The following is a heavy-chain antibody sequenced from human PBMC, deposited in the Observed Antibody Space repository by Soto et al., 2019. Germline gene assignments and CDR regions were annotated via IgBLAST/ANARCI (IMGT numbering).Heavy chain of an antibody. CDR3: TSVGYCSGGSCYH. Sequence: GGSLRLTCAASGFTFSNAWMNWVRQAPGKGLEWVGRIKSKTDGGTTDYAAPVKGRFTISRDASKNTLYLQMNSLKTEDTAVYYCTSVGYCSGGSCYHWGQGTLVTVSS. D-gene: IGHD2-15*01. CDR2: IKSKTDGGTT. V-gene: IGHV3-15*07. J-gene: IGHJ5*02. CDR1: GFTFSNAW.